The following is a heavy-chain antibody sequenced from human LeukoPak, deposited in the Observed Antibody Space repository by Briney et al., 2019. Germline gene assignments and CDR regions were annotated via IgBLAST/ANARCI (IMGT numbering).Heavy chain of an antibody. J-gene: IGHJ4*02. CDR2: IYYSGST. CDR1: GGSISSSSYY. Sequence: SETPSLTCTVSGGSISSSSYYWGWIRQPPGKGLEWIGSIYYSGSTYYNPSLKSRVTISVDTSKNQFSLKLSSVTAADTAVYYCASRGSVVVVAAPYFDYWGQGTRVTVSS. D-gene: IGHD2-15*01. V-gene: IGHV4-39*01. CDR3: ASRGSVVVVAAPYFDY.